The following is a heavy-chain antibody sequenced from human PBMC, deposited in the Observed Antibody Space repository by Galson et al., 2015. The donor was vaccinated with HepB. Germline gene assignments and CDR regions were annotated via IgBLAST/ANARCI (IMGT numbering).Heavy chain of an antibody. Sequence: SLRLSCAASGLTFSGHGMHWVRQAPGKGLEWVAFVRSDESYKYYSDSVKGRFTVSRDNSRNTLDLQMNSLRADDTAVYYCAKELAFYDRNAYPGYPFDMWGQGTLVTVSS. CDR3: AKELAFYDRNAYPGYPFDM. CDR2: VRSDESYK. J-gene: IGHJ4*02. D-gene: IGHD3-22*01. CDR1: GLTFSGHG. V-gene: IGHV3-30*02.